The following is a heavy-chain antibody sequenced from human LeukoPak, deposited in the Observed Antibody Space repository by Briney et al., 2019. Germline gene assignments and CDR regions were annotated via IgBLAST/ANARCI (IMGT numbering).Heavy chain of an antibody. CDR1: GGSISNYY. J-gene: IGHJ6*02. V-gene: IGHV4-59*12. D-gene: IGHD6-13*01. Sequence: SETLSLTCTVSGGSISNYYWSWIRQPPGKGLEWIGYIYYSGSTNYNPSLKSRVTMSVDTSKNQFSLKLSSVTAADTAVYYCARDYAAADPGYYYYGMDVWGQGTTVTVSS. CDR3: ARDYAAADPGYYYYGMDV. CDR2: IYYSGST.